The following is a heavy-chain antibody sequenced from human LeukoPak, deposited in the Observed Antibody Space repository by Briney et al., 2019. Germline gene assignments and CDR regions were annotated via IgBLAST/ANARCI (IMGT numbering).Heavy chain of an antibody. CDR3: AARLWELLFSGDY. V-gene: IGHV1-24*01. CDR2: FDPEDGET. CDR1: GCTLIELS. Sequence: GASVNVSCKVSGCTLIELSMHWVRQAPGKGLEGVGGFDPEDGETIYAQKFQGRVTMTEDTSTDTAYMELSSLRSEATAVYYCAARLWELLFSGDYWGQGTLVTVSS. D-gene: IGHD1-26*01. J-gene: IGHJ4*02.